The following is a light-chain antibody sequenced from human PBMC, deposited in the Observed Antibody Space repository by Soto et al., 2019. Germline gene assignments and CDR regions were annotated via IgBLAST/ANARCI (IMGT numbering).Light chain of an antibody. CDR3: QQYNSYPRT. V-gene: IGKV1-5*03. CDR2: RAS. J-gene: IGKJ1*01. CDR1: QSISTR. Sequence: DIQMTQSPSTLSASVGDSVTITCRASQSISTRLAWFQQKPGKAPTFLIYRASRLASGIPARFSGSGSGTEFTLTISSLQPDDFATYYCQQYNSYPRTFGQGTKVEIK.